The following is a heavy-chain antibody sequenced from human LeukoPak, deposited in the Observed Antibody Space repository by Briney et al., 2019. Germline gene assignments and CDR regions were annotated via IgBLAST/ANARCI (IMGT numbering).Heavy chain of an antibody. CDR1: GYSFTSYW. CDR3: ARHQYSGSWYGNWFDP. CDR2: IYPGDSDT. Sequence: GESLKISCKGSGYSFTSYWIGWVRQMPGKGLEWMGIIYPGDSDTRYSPSFQGQVTISADKSVSTAYLQWSSLKASDTAMYYCARHQYSGSWYGNWFDPWGQGTLVTVSP. D-gene: IGHD6-13*01. V-gene: IGHV5-51*01. J-gene: IGHJ5*02.